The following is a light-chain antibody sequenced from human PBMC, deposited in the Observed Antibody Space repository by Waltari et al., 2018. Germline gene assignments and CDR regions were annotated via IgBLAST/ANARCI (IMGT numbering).Light chain of an antibody. J-gene: IGKJ1*01. V-gene: IGKV1-5*03. CDR1: QSISSS. Sequence: DIQMTQSPSTLSASVGDRVPITCRASQSISSSLAWYQQKPGKAPKLLIYKASSLESGVPSRFSGSGSGTEFTLTISSLQPDDFATYYCQQSNSYQGTFGQGTKVEIK. CDR3: QQSNSYQGT. CDR2: KAS.